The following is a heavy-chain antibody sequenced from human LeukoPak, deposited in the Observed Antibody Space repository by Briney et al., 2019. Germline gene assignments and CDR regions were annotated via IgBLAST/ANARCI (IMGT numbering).Heavy chain of an antibody. CDR3: AKDLSSAITCALVLDV. CDR1: GVTFSSYS. D-gene: IGHD3-22*01. CDR2: ITWNRDNI. J-gene: IGHJ6*02. Sequence: GGSLRLSCAASGVTFSSYSMSWVRQAPGNGLEWVPGITWNRDNIGYGDSVKGRFIISRDNVNNVLYLQMKSLRPEDTALYYCAKDLSSAITCALVLDVWGQGTTVIVSS. V-gene: IGHV3-20*04.